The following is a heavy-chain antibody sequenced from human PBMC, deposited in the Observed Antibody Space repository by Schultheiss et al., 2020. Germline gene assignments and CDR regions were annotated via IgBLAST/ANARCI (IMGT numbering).Heavy chain of an antibody. V-gene: IGHV4-59*01. J-gene: IGHJ1*01. D-gene: IGHD3-22*01. CDR2: IYYSGST. Sequence: SETLSLTCTVSGDSISSYHWSWVRQPAGKGLEWVGYIYYSGSTYYNPSLKSRVTISVDTSKNQFSLKLSSVTAADTAVYYCARDGGRYYYESSAYYFLQYWGQGTLVTVSS. CDR3: ARDGGRYYYESSAYYFLQY. CDR1: GDSISSYH.